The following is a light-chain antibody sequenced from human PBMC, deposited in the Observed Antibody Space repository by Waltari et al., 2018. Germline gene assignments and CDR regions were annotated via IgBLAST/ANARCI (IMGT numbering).Light chain of an antibody. CDR3: QQYDNFPLT. Sequence: DIQMTQSPSSLSASVGARVTISCRASQGINYYLTWYQQKPGKAPKRLIYYASSLESGVPSRFSGSGSGADYTLTINSLQPEDIGTYYCQQYDNFPLTFGGGTKVEI. CDR1: QGINYY. V-gene: IGKV1-33*01. J-gene: IGKJ4*01. CDR2: YAS.